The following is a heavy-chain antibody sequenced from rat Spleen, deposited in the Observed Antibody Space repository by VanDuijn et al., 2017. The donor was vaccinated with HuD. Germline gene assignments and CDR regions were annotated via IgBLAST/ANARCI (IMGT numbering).Heavy chain of an antibody. CDR2: MWKGGTT. Sequence: QVRLTESGPRLVQPSQTLSVTCTVSGFSLTSYHVSWVRQPPGKGLEWIGAMWKGGTTDYNSTLKSRLSISRDTSKNQVFLEMNSLQTDDTGTYYCVQHEWYFDYWGQGVMVTVSS. V-gene: IGHV2-61*01. CDR3: VQHEWYFDY. J-gene: IGHJ2*01. CDR1: GFSLTSYH.